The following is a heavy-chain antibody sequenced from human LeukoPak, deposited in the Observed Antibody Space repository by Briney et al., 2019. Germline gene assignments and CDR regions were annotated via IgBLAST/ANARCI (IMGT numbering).Heavy chain of an antibody. CDR2: INHSGST. CDR3: ARGLPPLDYYDSSGYPNYYYYMDV. CDR1: GVSFSGYY. Sequence: SETLSLTCAVYGVSFSGYYWSWLRQPPGKGLEWLGEINHSGSTNYNPSLKSRVTISVDTSKNQFSLKLSSVSAADTAVYYCARGLPPLDYYDSSGYPNYYYYMDVWGKGTTVTVSS. V-gene: IGHV4-34*01. J-gene: IGHJ6*03. D-gene: IGHD3-22*01.